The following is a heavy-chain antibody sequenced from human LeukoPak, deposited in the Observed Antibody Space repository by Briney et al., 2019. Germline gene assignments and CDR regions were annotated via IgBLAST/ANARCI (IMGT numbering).Heavy chain of an antibody. CDR1: GFTFDDYA. D-gene: IGHD3-10*01. V-gene: IGHV3-9*01. Sequence: PGGSLRLSCAASGFTFDDYAMHWVRQAPGKGLEWVSGISWNSGSIGYADSVKGRFTISRDNAKNSLYLQMNSLRAEDTALYYCTKAPPGKFDPWGQGTLVTVSS. CDR2: ISWNSGSI. J-gene: IGHJ5*02. CDR3: TKAPPGKFDP.